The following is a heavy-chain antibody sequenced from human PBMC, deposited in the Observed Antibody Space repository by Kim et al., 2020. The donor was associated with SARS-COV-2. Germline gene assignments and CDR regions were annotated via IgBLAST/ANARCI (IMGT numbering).Heavy chain of an antibody. CDR3: AREVYLRSAWFDP. CDR1: GGSISSGSYY. D-gene: IGHD3-3*01. J-gene: IGHJ5*02. Sequence: SETLSLTCTVSGGSISSGSYYWSWIRQPAGKGLEWIGRIYTSGSTNYNPSLKSRVTISVDTSKNQFSLKLSSVTAADTAVYYCAREVYLRSAWFDPWGQGTLVTVSS. V-gene: IGHV4-61*02. CDR2: IYTSGST.